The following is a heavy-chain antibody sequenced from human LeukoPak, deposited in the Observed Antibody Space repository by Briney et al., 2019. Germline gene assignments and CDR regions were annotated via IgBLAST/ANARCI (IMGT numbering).Heavy chain of an antibody. Sequence: GGSLRLSCAASGFTFSSSAMSWVRQAPGKGLEWVSGISGSGSSTHYADSVKGRFTMSRDNSKNTLFLQMNSLRAEDTALYYCVKGGWLDYWGQGTLVTVSS. J-gene: IGHJ4*02. CDR3: VKGGWLDY. V-gene: IGHV3-23*01. D-gene: IGHD5-24*01. CDR2: ISGSGSST. CDR1: GFTFSSSA.